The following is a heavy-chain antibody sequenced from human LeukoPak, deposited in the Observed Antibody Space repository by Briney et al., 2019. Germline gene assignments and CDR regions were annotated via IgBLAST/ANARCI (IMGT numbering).Heavy chain of an antibody. V-gene: IGHV3-21*01. Sequence: GGSLRLSCAASGFTFSSYSMNWVRQAPGKGLEWVSSISSSSSYIYYADSVKGRFTISRDNAKNSLYPQMNSLRAEDTAVYYCARDWKRRAFDIWGQGTMVTVSS. D-gene: IGHD1-1*01. CDR2: ISSSSSYI. CDR1: GFTFSSYS. CDR3: ARDWKRRAFDI. J-gene: IGHJ3*02.